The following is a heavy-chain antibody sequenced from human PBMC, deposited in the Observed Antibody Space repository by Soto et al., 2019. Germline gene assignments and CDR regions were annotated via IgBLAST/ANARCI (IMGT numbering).Heavy chain of an antibody. CDR3: ARESGSGYFPGRNSYYYYGMDV. CDR1: GGSISRGGYC. Sequence: SETLSLTCTVSGGSISRGGYCWSWIRQHPGKGLEWIGYIYYSGSTYYNPSLKSRVTISVDTSKNQFSLKLSSVTAADTAVYYCARESGSGYFPGRNSYYYYGMDVWGQGTTVTVSS. D-gene: IGHD3-3*01. CDR2: IYYSGST. J-gene: IGHJ6*02. V-gene: IGHV4-31*03.